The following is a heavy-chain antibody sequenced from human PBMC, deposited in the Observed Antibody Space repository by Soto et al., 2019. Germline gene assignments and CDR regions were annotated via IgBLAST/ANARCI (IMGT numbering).Heavy chain of an antibody. Sequence: EVQLLESGEGLVQPGGSLKLSCAASGFTFSSYAMSWVRQAPGKGLEWVSGIGGSGGNTYYADSVKGRFTISRDNSKNTLFLQMNSLRAEDTAEYYCARVVRYFDPPYGMDVWGQGTTVIVSS. CDR1: GFTFSSYA. V-gene: IGHV3-23*01. CDR3: ARVVRYFDPPYGMDV. CDR2: IGGSGGNT. J-gene: IGHJ6*02. D-gene: IGHD3-9*01.